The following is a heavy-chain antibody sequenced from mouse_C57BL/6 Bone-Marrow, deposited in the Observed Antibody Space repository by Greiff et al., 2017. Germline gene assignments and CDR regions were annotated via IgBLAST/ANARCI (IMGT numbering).Heavy chain of an antibody. CDR3: AREDDGYYPDY. CDR2: FDPSDSYT. Sequence: QVQLQQPGAELVMPGASVKLSCKASGYTFTSYWMHWVKQRPGQGLEWIGEFDPSDSYTNYNQRFKGKSTLTVDKSSSTAYMQLSSLTSEDSAVYYCAREDDGYYPDYWGQGTTLTVSS. V-gene: IGHV1-69*01. CDR1: GYTFTSYW. J-gene: IGHJ2*01. D-gene: IGHD2-3*01.